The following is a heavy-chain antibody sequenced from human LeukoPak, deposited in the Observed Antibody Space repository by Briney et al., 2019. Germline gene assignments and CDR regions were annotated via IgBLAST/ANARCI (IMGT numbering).Heavy chain of an antibody. D-gene: IGHD1-26*01. V-gene: IGHV3-49*04. CDR1: GFTFSSYE. CDR3: SRLGSSGSYFDY. Sequence: GGSLRLSCAASGFTFSSYEMNWVRQAPGKGLEWVGFIRSKAYGGTTEYAASVKGRFTISRDDSKSIAYLQMNSLKTEDTAVYYCSRLGSSGSYFDYWGQGTLVTVSS. J-gene: IGHJ4*02. CDR2: IRSKAYGGTT.